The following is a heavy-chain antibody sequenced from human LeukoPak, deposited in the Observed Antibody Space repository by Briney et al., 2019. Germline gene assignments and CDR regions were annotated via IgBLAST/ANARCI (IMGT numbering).Heavy chain of an antibody. V-gene: IGHV3-48*03. CDR3: ARYCSGGCYSGVDY. J-gene: IGHJ4*02. Sequence: GGSLRLSCAASGFTFSSYEMNWVRQAPGKGLEWVSYISSSGSTIYYADSVKGRFTISRDNAKNSLYLQMNSLRAEDTAVYYCARYCSGGCYSGVDYWGQGTLVTVPS. CDR1: GFTFSSYE. CDR2: ISSSGSTI. D-gene: IGHD2-15*01.